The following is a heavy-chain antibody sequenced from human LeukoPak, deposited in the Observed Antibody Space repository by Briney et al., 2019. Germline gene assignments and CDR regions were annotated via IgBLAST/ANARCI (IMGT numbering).Heavy chain of an antibody. V-gene: IGHV3-21*01. CDR2: ISSSSSYI. CDR1: GFTFSSYS. D-gene: IGHD3-9*01. Sequence: GGSLRLSCAASGFTFSSYSMNWVRQAPGKGLEWVSSISSSSSYIYYADSVKGRFTISRDNTKNSLYLQMNSLRAEDTAVYYCARDPTYYDILTGYYNVYYWGQGTLVTVSS. CDR3: ARDPTYYDILTGYYNVYY. J-gene: IGHJ4*02.